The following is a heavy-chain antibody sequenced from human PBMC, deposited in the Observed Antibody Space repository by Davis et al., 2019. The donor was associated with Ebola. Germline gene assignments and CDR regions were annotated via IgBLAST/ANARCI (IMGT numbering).Heavy chain of an antibody. D-gene: IGHD6-19*01. CDR3: VRQGDSSGWSD. Sequence: GESLKISCKASGYSFATYWIGWVRQMPGKGLEWMGIIYPGDSDTTYSPSFQGQVTISADKSIRTLYLQWTTLRASDSAIYYCVRQGDSSGWSDWGQGTLVTVSS. CDR2: IYPGDSDT. CDR1: GYSFATYW. J-gene: IGHJ4*02. V-gene: IGHV5-51*01.